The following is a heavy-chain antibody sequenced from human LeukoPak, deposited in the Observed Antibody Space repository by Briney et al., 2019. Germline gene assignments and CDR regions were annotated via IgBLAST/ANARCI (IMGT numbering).Heavy chain of an antibody. CDR2: IYTSGST. Sequence: SQTLSLTCTVSGGSISSGSYYWSWIRQPAGKGLEWIGRIYTSGSTYYNPSLKSRVTISVDTSKNQFSLKLSSVTAADTAVYYCARHEGKGRYYDSSGYSQKLPPWGQGTLVTVSS. CDR1: GGSISSGSYY. J-gene: IGHJ5*02. CDR3: ARHEGKGRYYDSSGYSQKLPP. D-gene: IGHD3-22*01. V-gene: IGHV4-61*02.